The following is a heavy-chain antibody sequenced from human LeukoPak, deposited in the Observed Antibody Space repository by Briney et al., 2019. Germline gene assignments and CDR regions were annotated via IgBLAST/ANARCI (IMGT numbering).Heavy chain of an antibody. CDR2: IGTAGEI. CDR1: GFTFRSYD. J-gene: IGHJ4*02. V-gene: IGHV3-13*01. Sequence: PGGSLRLSCAASGFTFRSYDMHWVRQATGKGLEWVSGIGTAGEIYYPGSVKGRFTISRENAKNTLYLQMNNLRAEDTAVYYCAPRVVGSAPFDYWGQGTLVTVSS. CDR3: APRVVGSAPFDY. D-gene: IGHD2-15*01.